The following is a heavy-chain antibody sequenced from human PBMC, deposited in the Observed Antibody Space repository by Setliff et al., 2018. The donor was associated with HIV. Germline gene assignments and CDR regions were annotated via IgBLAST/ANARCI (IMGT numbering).Heavy chain of an antibody. CDR1: GFTFSSYA. CDR2: ISSSAGST. Sequence: GGSLRLSCAASGFTFSSYAMSWVRQTPGKGLEWVSFISSSAGSTYYSDSVKGRFTISRDNSKNMLYLQMNSLRAEDTAVYYCVRGTLDFWGQGNLVTVSS. J-gene: IGHJ4*02. V-gene: IGHV3-23*01. CDR3: VRGTLDF.